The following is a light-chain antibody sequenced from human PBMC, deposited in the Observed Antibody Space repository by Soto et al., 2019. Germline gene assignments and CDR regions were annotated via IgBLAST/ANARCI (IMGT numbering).Light chain of an antibody. CDR2: GAS. V-gene: IGKV1-9*01. J-gene: IGKJ2*01. CDR1: QDITNF. CDR3: QHLNSYPYT. Sequence: DIQLTQSPSFLSAAVGDRVTITCRASQDITNFLAWYQQKPGKAPELLIYGASTLHSGVPARFSGSGSGTEFTFTISSLQPEDFATYHCQHLNSYPYTFGQGTKLEIK.